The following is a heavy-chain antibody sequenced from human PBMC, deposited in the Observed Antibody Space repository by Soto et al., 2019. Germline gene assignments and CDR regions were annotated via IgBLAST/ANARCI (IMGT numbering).Heavy chain of an antibody. J-gene: IGHJ6*02. CDR1: GGSISSYY. CDR2: IYYSGST. D-gene: IGHD5-18*01. CDR3: ARDVGYSYGDYYYYYGMDV. V-gene: IGHV4-59*01. Sequence: TSETLSLTCTVSGGSISSYYWSWIRQPPGKGLEWIGYIYYSGSTNYNPSLKSRVTISVDTSKNQFSLKLSSVTAADTAVYYCARDVGYSYGDYYYYYGMDVWGQGTTVTVSS.